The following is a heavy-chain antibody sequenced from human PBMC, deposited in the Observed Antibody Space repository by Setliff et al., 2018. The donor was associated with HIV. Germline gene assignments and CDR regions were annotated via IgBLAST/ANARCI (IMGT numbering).Heavy chain of an antibody. J-gene: IGHJ4*02. CDR2: ISSGTRYI. D-gene: IGHD6-13*01. V-gene: IGHV3-21*04. CDR1: GFSFSSYS. CDR3: AKDHATSSWFTALLDY. Sequence: KPGGSLRLSCAASGFSFSSYSMNWVRQAPGKGLEWVSSISSGTRYIHYADSVKGRFTISRDNVKNALYLQMNSLRAEDTAVYYCAKDHATSSWFTALLDYWGQGALVTVS.